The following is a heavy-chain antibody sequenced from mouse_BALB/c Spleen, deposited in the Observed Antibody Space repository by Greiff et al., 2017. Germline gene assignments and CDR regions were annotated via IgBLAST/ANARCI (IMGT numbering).Heavy chain of an antibody. CDR2: IWAGGST. J-gene: IGHJ3*01. V-gene: IGHV2-9*02. CDR1: GFSLTSYG. Sequence: VQRVESGPGLVAPSQSLSITCTVSGFSLTSYGVHWVRQPPGKGLEWLGVIWAGGSTNYNSALMSRLSISKDNSKSQVFLKMNSLQTDDTAMYYCARDYYGYEGFAYWGQGTLVTVSA. D-gene: IGHD2-2*01. CDR3: ARDYYGYEGFAY.